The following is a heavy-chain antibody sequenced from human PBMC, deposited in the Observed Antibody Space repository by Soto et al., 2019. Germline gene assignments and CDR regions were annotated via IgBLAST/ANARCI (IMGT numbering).Heavy chain of an antibody. CDR1: GYTFTGYY. CDR3: ARVRQLVRSCVDWFDP. J-gene: IGHJ5*02. D-gene: IGHD6-6*01. Sequence: QVQLVQSGAEVKKPGASVKVSCKASGYTFTGYYMHWVRQAPGQGLEWMGWINPNSGGTNYAQKFQGRVTMTRDTSISTAYMELSRLRSDDTAVYYCARVRQLVRSCVDWFDPWGQGTLVTVSS. CDR2: INPNSGGT. V-gene: IGHV1-2*02.